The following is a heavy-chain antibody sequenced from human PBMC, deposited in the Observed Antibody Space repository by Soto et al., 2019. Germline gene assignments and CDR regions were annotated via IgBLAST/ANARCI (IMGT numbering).Heavy chain of an antibody. Sequence: SPTLSLTCAISGDSVSSNSAAWNWIRQSPSRGLEWLGRTYYRSKWYNDYAVSVKSRITINPDTSKNQFSLQLNSVTPEDTAVYYCARETQTPDIVVVPAAPLDYWGQGTLVTVS. CDR2: TYYRSKWYN. J-gene: IGHJ4*02. D-gene: IGHD2-2*01. V-gene: IGHV6-1*01. CDR3: ARETQTPDIVVVPAAPLDY. CDR1: GDSVSSNSAA.